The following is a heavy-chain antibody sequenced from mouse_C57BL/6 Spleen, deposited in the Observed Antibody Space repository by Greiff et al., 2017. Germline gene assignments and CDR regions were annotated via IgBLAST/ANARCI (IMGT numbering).Heavy chain of an antibody. D-gene: IGHD3-3*01. J-gene: IGHJ4*01. V-gene: IGHV1-74*01. Sequence: QVQLQQPGAELVKPGASVKVSCKASGYTFTSYWMHWVKQRPGQGLEWIERIHPSDSDTNYNQKFKGKATLTVDKSSSTAYMQLSSLTSEDSAVYYCAIFGDMEDAMDYWGQGTSVTVSS. CDR3: AIFGDMEDAMDY. CDR2: IHPSDSDT. CDR1: GYTFTSYW.